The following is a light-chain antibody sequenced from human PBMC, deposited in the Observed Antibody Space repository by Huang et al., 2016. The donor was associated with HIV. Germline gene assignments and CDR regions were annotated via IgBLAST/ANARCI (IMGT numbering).Light chain of an antibody. CDR3: QQTHSTPFT. V-gene: IGKV1-39*01. Sequence: DIQMTQSPSSLSASVGDRVTITCRASQIINNYLIWYQQKPGKAPRLLIHDASSAQRGVTSRLRGSGSGTDFTRTISGLRPEDSATYYCQQTHSTPFTFGQGTNLEIK. CDR2: DAS. CDR1: QIINNY. J-gene: IGKJ2*01.